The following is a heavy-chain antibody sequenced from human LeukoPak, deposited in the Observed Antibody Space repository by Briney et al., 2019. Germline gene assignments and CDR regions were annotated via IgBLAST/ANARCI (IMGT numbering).Heavy chain of an antibody. D-gene: IGHD3-16*02. CDR2: INHSGST. V-gene: IGHV4-34*01. CDR1: GGSFSGYY. J-gene: IGHJ4*02. Sequence: SETLSLTCAVYGGSFSGYYWSWIRQPPGKGLEWIGEINHSGSTNYNPSLKSRVTISVDTSKNQFSLKLSSVTAADTAVYYCARGRTYYDYVWGSYRYDYWGQGTLATVSS. CDR3: ARGRTYYDYVWGSYRYDY.